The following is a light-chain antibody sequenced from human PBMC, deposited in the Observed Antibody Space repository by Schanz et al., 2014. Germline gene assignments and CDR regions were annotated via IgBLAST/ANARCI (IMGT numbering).Light chain of an antibody. V-gene: IGLV2-8*01. CDR2: EGS. CDR1: SSDVGGYNY. J-gene: IGLJ3*02. CDR3: SSTRHWV. Sequence: QSVLTQPPSASGSPGQSVTFSCTGTSSDVGGYNYVSWYQQHPGKAPKLMIYEGSKRPSGVSNRFSGSKSGNTASLTISGLQAEDEADYAGSSTRHWVFGGGTKLTVL.